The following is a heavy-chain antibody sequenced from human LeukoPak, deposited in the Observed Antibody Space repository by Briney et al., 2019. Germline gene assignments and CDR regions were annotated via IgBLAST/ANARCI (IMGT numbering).Heavy chain of an antibody. D-gene: IGHD5-12*01. Sequence: GGSLRLSCAASGFTFSSYSMNWVRQAPGKGLEWVSSISSSSSYIYYADSVKGRFTISRDNAKNSLYLQMNSLRAEDTAVYYCARDHLGSVATTQFDYWGQGTLATVSS. CDR3: ARDHLGSVATTQFDY. CDR1: GFTFSSYS. CDR2: ISSSSSYI. J-gene: IGHJ4*02. V-gene: IGHV3-21*01.